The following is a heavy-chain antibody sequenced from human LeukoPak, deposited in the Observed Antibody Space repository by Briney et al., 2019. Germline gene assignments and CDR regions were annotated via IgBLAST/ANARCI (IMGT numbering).Heavy chain of an antibody. Sequence: SETLSLTCAVYGGSFSGYYWSWIRQPPGKGLEWIGEINHSGSTNYNPSLKSRVTISVDTSKNQFSLKLSSVTAADTAVYYCAGVGRGGSYYGYYYGMDVWGQGTTVTVSS. CDR3: AGVGRGGSYYGYYYGMDV. J-gene: IGHJ6*02. V-gene: IGHV4-34*01. CDR2: INHSGST. CDR1: GGSFSGYY. D-gene: IGHD1-26*01.